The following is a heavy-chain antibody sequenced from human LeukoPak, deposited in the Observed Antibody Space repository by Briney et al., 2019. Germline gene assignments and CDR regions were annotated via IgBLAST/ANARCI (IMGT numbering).Heavy chain of an antibody. CDR2: IKQGGSEK. CDR1: GFSFSSYW. J-gene: IGHJ4*02. Sequence: GGSLRLSCAASGFSFSSYWMTWVRQAPGKGLEWVANIKQGGSEKSYVDSVRGRFTISRDNAKNSMYLKMNSLRAEDTAVYFWLRDRVGYCSPTACFEFDYWGQGTLVTVSS. V-gene: IGHV3-7*05. CDR3: LRDRVGYCSPTACFEFDY. D-gene: IGHD2-15*01.